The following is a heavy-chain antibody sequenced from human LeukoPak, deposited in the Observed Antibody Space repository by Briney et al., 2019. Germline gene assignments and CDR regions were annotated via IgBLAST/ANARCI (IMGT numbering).Heavy chain of an antibody. J-gene: IGHJ4*02. CDR1: GGSISSYY. CDR3: ARVITIFGVVILMYFDY. Sequence: KPSETLSLTCTVSGGSISSYYWSWIRQPPGKGLEWIGYIYYSGSTNYNPSLKSRVTISVDTSKNQFSLKLSSVTAADTAVYYCARVITIFGVVILMYFDYWGQGTLVTVSS. CDR2: IYYSGST. D-gene: IGHD3-3*01. V-gene: IGHV4-59*08.